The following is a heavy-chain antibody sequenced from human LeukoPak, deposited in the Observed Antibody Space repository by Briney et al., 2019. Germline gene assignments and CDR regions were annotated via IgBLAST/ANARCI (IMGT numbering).Heavy chain of an antibody. CDR2: IKQDGNEK. CDR1: GLNFGNYW. Sequence: PGGSQRLSCAGSGLNFGNYWMSWVRQTPGKGLEWVANIKQDGNEKFYVDSVRGRFNIFRENAKNSLYLQMNSLRTEDTAVYYRARARRDGNTGLAFDIWGQGTMVTVSS. V-gene: IGHV3-7*01. D-gene: IGHD5-24*01. J-gene: IGHJ3*02. CDR3: ARARRDGNTGLAFDI.